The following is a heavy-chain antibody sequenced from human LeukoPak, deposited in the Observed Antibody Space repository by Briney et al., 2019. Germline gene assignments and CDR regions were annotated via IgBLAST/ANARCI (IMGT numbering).Heavy chain of an antibody. CDR3: ARSKAWELPNAFDI. CDR1: GYTFTGYY. D-gene: IGHD1-26*01. V-gene: IGHV1-2*06. CDR2: INPNSGGT. J-gene: IGHJ3*02. Sequence: GASVKVSCKASGYTFTGYYMHWVRQAPGQGLEWMGRINPNSGGTNYAQKFQGRVTMTRDTSISTAYMELSRLRSDDTAVYYCARSKAWELPNAFDIWGQGTKVTVSS.